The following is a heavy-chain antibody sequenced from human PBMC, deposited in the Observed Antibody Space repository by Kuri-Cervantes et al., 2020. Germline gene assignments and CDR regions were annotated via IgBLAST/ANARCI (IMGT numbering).Heavy chain of an antibody. CDR3: AKDINFITMIRD. J-gene: IGHJ4*02. CDR2: IWHDGSNK. CDR1: GFPFSAFA. Sequence: GGSLRLSCVVSGFPFSAFAMHWVRQSPGKGLEWVAVIWHDGSNKYYADSVKGRFTISRDNSKNTLYLQMDSLRTEDTAVYYCAKDINFITMIRDWGQGTLVTVSS. D-gene: IGHD3-22*01. V-gene: IGHV3-30*02.